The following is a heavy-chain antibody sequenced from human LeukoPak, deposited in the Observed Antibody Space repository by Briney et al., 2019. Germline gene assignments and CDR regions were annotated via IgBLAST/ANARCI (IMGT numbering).Heavy chain of an antibody. CDR1: GYSFTSYW. V-gene: IGHV5-51*01. J-gene: IGHJ6*02. CDR3: ARSTTVVTEDYYYYYGMDV. Sequence: GESLKISCKGSGYSFTSYWIGWVRQMAGKGLERMGIIYPGDSDTRYSPSFQGQVTISADKSISTAYLQWSSLKASDTAMYYCARSTTVVTEDYYYYYGMDVWGQGTTVTVSS. D-gene: IGHD4-23*01. CDR2: IYPGDSDT.